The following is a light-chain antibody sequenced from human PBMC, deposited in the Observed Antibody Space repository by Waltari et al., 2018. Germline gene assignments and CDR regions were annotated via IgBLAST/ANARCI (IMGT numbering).Light chain of an antibody. V-gene: IGKV3-20*01. CDR1: QSVSNY. J-gene: IGKJ1*01. CDR2: GAS. CDR3: QQYVSLPAT. Sequence: EIVLAQSPGPLSLSPGDPAILSCRASQSVSNYLVWYHQKPGQAPTLLIYGASSRATGIPDRFSGSGSGTDFSLTISRLEPEDFAVYYCQQYVSLPATFGQGTKVEIE.